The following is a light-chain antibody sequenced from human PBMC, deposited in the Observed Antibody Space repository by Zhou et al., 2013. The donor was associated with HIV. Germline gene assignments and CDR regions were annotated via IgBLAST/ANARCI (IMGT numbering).Light chain of an antibody. CDR2: GTS. J-gene: IGKJ4*01. Sequence: EIVMTQFPATLSVSPGERATLSCRASQSVSSSYLAWYQQKPGQTPRLLIYGTSSRATGIPDRFSGSGSGTDFTLTISRLEPEDFALYYCEQYDKSLTFGGGTKVEIK. CDR3: EQYDKSLT. CDR1: QSVSSSY. V-gene: IGKV3-20*01.